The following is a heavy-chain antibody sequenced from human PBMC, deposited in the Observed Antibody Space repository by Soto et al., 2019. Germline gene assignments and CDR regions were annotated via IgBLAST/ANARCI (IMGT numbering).Heavy chain of an antibody. J-gene: IGHJ5*02. V-gene: IGHV4-38-2*01. CDR1: GYSISIGYY. Sequence: PSETLSLTCAVSGYSISIGYYCGCIRQPPGKGLEWIGSIYHSGSTYYNPSLKSRVTLSVDTSKNQFSLKLSSVTAADTAVYYCARLPYGSGVNWFDPWGQGTLVTVSS. CDR2: IYHSGST. D-gene: IGHD3-10*01. CDR3: ARLPYGSGVNWFDP.